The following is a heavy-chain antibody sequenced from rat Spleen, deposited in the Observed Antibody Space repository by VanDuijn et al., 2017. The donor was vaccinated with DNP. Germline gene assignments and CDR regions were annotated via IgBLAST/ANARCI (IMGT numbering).Heavy chain of an antibody. V-gene: IGHV5-22*01. Sequence: EVQLVESGGGLVQPGRSLKLSCAASGFTFSDHYMAWVRQAPTKGLEWVAYISNDGGTTYYGDSVKGRFTISRDNAKNTLYLQMNSLRSEDTATYYCARDNYGGYYWGHGVMVTVSS. CDR2: ISNDGGTT. CDR3: ARDNYGGYY. J-gene: IGHJ2*01. CDR1: GFTFSDHY. D-gene: IGHD1-11*01.